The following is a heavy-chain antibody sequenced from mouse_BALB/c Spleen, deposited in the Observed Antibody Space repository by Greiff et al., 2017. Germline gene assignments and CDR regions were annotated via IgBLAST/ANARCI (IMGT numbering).Heavy chain of an antibody. J-gene: IGHJ3*01. Sequence: QVQLQQPGAELVKPGASVKMSCKASGYTFTSYNMHWVKQTPGQGLEWNGAIYPGNGDTSYNQKFKGKATLTADESSSTAYMQLSSLTSEDSAVYYCARGDYGNTWFAYWGQGTLVTVSA. CDR3: ARGDYGNTWFAY. V-gene: IGHV1-12*01. CDR2: IYPGNGDT. CDR1: GYTFTSYN. D-gene: IGHD2-1*01.